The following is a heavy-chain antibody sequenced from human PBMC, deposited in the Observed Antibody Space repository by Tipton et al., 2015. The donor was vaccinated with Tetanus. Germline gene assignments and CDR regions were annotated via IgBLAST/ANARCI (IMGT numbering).Heavy chain of an antibody. D-gene: IGHD1-14*01. CDR1: GYTFSGYY. J-gene: IGHJ4*02. CDR2: IYPGSGGT. CDR3: ARAPNRISRAYDF. V-gene: IGHV1-2*06. Sequence: QSGPEVKKPGASVKVSCRSSGYTFSGYYLHWVRQAPGQGLEWMGRIYPGSGGTYYAQKFQGRVTMTGDTSINTAYMELSSLRSEDTAVYYCARAPNRISRAYDFWGQGTQITVSS.